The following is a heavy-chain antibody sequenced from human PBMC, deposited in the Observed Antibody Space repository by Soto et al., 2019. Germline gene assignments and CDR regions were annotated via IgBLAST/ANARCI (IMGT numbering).Heavy chain of an antibody. CDR1: GFFFSSYA. CDR2: ISYDGSTT. Sequence: VQLVESGGGVVQPGKFVRLTCTASGFFFSSYAMHWVRQAPGKGPEWVAIISYDGSTTYYADSVKGRFTVSRDNSKNTLSLQLNSLRAEDTALYYCAKDALPWSSGGGTTNQSDWGQGILVSVSS. J-gene: IGHJ4*02. D-gene: IGHD2-15*01. V-gene: IGHV3-30-3*01. CDR3: AKDALPWSSGGGTTNQSD.